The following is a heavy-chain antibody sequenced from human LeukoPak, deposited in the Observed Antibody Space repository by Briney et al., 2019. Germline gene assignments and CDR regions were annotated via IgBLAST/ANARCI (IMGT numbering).Heavy chain of an antibody. D-gene: IGHD4-11*01. CDR3: ATMTTVTMYSYYFDS. Sequence: KPSETLSLTCAVYGGSFSGYYWSWIRQPPGKGLEWIGEINHSGSTNYNPSLKSRVTISVDTSKNQFSLKLSSVTAADTAVYSCATMTTVTMYSYYFDSWGQGTLVTVSS. CDR2: INHSGST. V-gene: IGHV4-34*01. CDR1: GGSFSGYY. J-gene: IGHJ4*02.